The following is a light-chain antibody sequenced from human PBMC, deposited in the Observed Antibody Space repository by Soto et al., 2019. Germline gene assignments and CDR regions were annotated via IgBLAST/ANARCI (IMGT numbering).Light chain of an antibody. Sequence: QSALPQPPLLAGSLGQSITISCTGTSRDVGVHNYVSWYQQHPGKAPKLMIYDVSNRPSGVSNRFSGSKSGNTASLTISGLQAEDEADYYCSSYTSSSTRVFGTGTKVTVL. CDR3: SSYTSSSTRV. V-gene: IGLV2-14*01. J-gene: IGLJ1*01. CDR2: DVS. CDR1: SRDVGVHNY.